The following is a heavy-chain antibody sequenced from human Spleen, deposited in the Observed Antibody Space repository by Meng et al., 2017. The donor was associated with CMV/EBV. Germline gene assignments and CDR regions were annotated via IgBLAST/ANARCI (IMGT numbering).Heavy chain of an antibody. CDR2: ISYDGSNK. V-gene: IGHV3-30-3*01. CDR1: GFTFSNYA. Sequence: GGSLRLSCAASGFTFSNYAMHWVRQAPGKGLEWVAVISYDGSNKYYADSVKGRFTISRDNAKNSLYLQMDGLRAEDTAVYYCARESANSYALDVWGQGTTVTVSS. J-gene: IGHJ6*02. CDR3: ARESANSYALDV. D-gene: IGHD3-16*01.